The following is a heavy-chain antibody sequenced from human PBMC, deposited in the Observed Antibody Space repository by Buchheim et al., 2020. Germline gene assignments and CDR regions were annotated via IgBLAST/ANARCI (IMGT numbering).Heavy chain of an antibody. CDR3: AKAYYYGSGNSWWFDP. CDR2: IKQDGSEK. Sequence: EVQLVESGGGLVQPGGSLRLSCRASGFTFTTYWMSWVRQAPGKGLEWLANIKQDGSEKYYVDSVKGRFTISRDNSKNTLYLQMNSLRAEDTAVYYCAKAYYYGSGNSWWFDPWGQGTL. V-gene: IGHV3-7*03. J-gene: IGHJ5*02. CDR1: GFTFTTYW. D-gene: IGHD3-10*01.